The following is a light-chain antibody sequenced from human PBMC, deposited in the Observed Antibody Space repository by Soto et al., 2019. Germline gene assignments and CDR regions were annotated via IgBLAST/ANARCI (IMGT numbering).Light chain of an antibody. CDR1: QSISSW. CDR2: KAS. V-gene: IGKV1-5*03. Sequence: DIQMTQSPSTLSASVGDRVTITCRASQSISSWLAWYQQKPGKAPKLLIYKASSLESGVPSRFSGSGSGTAFTLPISSLQPDDFASYYCQQYNSYNSFGQGTKLEIK. J-gene: IGKJ2*03. CDR3: QQYNSYNS.